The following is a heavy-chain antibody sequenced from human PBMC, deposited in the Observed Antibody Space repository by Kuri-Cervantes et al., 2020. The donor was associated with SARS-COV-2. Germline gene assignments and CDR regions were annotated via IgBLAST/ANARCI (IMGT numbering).Heavy chain of an antibody. D-gene: IGHD6-25*01. J-gene: IGHJ6*03. CDR3: ARQEAAATVLYYYYMDV. Sequence: SETLSLTCAVSGVSVSGGTYYWSWIRQPPWKGLEWIGYIFSYGITKNPNGITNYNPSLKSRVTISLDTSKNQFSLKLSSVTAADTAVYYCARQEAAATVLYYYYMDVWGKGTTVTVSS. CDR1: GVSVSGGTYY. CDR2: IFSYGITKNPNGIT. V-gene: IGHV4-61*01.